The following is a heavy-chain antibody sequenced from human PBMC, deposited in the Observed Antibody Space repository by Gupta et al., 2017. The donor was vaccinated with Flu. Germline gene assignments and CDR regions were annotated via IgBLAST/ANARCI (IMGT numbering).Heavy chain of an antibody. D-gene: IGHD2-15*01. CDR3: ARGTLGSPDR. J-gene: IGHJ2*01. CDR1: GFRSSDHY. Sequence: EVPLVPSGAVLLRPGGSLRLSCAASGFRSSDHYRDWVRQAPGKVLEWIGRTRNKAQSYTTEYAASLKGRFTSSRNVSKNSVYLQMDSLKTEDTAVYYCARGTLGSPDRWGRGTLVTVSS. V-gene: IGHV3-72*01. CDR2: TRNKAQSYTT.